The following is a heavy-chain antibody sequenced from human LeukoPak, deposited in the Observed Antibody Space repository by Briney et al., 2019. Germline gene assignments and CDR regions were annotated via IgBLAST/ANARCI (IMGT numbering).Heavy chain of an antibody. D-gene: IGHD2-2*01. CDR2: IYSGGST. CDR1: GLTVSSNY. J-gene: IGHJ3*02. CDR3: ARDRPPYDCSSTSCYAFDI. V-gene: IGHV3-66*01. Sequence: PGGSLRLSCAASGLTVSSNYMSWVRQAPGKGLECVSVIYSGGSTYYADSVKGRFTISRDNSKNTLYLQMNSLRAEDTAVYYCARDRPPYDCSSTSCYAFDIWGQGTMVTVSS.